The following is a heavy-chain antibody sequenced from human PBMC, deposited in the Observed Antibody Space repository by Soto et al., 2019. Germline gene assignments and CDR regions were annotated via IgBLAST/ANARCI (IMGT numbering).Heavy chain of an antibody. D-gene: IGHD6-13*01. CDR1: GFIFSSYW. CDR2: IKQDGSEK. J-gene: IGHJ1*01. Sequence: EVQLVESGGGLVQPGGSLRLSCAASGFIFSSYWMSWVRQAPGKGLEWVANIKQDGSEKYYVDSVKGRFTISRANAKNSLYLQMNSLRAEDMAVYYCARDPYTNSWPEYFHHWGQGTLVTVSS. V-gene: IGHV3-7*03. CDR3: ARDPYTNSWPEYFHH.